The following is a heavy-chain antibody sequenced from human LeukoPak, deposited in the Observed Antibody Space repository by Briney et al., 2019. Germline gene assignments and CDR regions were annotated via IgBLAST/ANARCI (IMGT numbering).Heavy chain of an antibody. D-gene: IGHD6-19*01. Sequence: PGGSLRLSCAASGFTFSSYAMHWVRQAPGKGLEWVSVIYSGGSTYYADSVKGRFTISRDNSKNTVYLQMNSLRAEDTAVYYCARGSGWYRPIDYWGQGTLVTVSS. CDR2: IYSGGST. CDR1: GFTFSSYA. CDR3: ARGSGWYRPIDY. V-gene: IGHV3-66*02. J-gene: IGHJ4*02.